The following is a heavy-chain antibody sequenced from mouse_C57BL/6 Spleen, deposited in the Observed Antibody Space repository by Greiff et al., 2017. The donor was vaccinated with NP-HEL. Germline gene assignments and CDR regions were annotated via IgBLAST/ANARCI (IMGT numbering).Heavy chain of an antibody. CDR2: ISYDGSN. D-gene: IGHD1-1*01. V-gene: IGHV3-6*01. Sequence: EESGPGLVKPSQSLSLTCSVTGYSITSGYYWNWIRQFPGNKLEWMGYISYDGSNNYNPSLKNRISITRDTSKNQFFLKLNSVTTEDTATYYCARAHYYGSSYDYWGQGTTLTVSS. CDR1: GYSITSGYY. J-gene: IGHJ2*01. CDR3: ARAHYYGSSYDY.